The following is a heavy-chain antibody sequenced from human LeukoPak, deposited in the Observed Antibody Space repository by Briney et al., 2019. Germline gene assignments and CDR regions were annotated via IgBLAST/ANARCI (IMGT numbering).Heavy chain of an antibody. D-gene: IGHD3-22*01. CDR3: AREGPGYYDISAYDY. CDR2: IMQDGSEK. V-gene: IGHV3-7*01. CDR1: GFTFSSYA. Sequence: PGRSLRLSCEVSGFTFSSYAMHWVRQAPGKGLEWVANIMQDGSEKYYVDSVKGRFTISRDNAKNSLYLQMNSLRAEDTAVYYCAREGPGYYDISAYDYWGQGTLVTVSS. J-gene: IGHJ4*02.